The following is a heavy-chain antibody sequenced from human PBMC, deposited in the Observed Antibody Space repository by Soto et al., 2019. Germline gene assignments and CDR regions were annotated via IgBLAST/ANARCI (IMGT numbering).Heavy chain of an antibody. J-gene: IGHJ4*02. CDR1: GYTFTSYA. D-gene: IGHD5-12*01. CDR3: ARDLGYSGYALMD. CDR2: INAGNGNT. V-gene: IGHV1-3*01. Sequence: ASVKVSCKASGYTFTSYAMHWVRQAPGQRLEWMGWINAGNGNTKYSQKFQGRVTITRDTSASTAYMELSSLRSEDTAGYYCARDLGYSGYALMDWGQGTLVTVSS.